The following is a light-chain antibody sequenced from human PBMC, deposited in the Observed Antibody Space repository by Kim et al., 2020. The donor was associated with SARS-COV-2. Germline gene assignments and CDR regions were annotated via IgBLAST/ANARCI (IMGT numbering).Light chain of an antibody. CDR3: SSYTSTNTLV. Sequence: GQSITLAGTGSVSDVGGYSNVSWHQQYPGKDPKIMIYDVTKRPSGVSNRFSGSKSGNTASLTISGLQAEDEADCYCSSYTSTNTLVFGGGTKLTVL. J-gene: IGLJ2*01. CDR2: DVT. V-gene: IGLV2-14*04. CDR1: VSDVGGYSN.